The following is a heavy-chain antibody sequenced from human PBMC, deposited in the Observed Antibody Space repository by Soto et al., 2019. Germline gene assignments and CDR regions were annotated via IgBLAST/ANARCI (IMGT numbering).Heavy chain of an antibody. Sequence: PSETLSLTCAVYGGSFSGYYWSWIRQPPGKGLEWIGEINHSGSTNYNPSLKSRVTISVDTSKNQFSLKLSSVTAADTAVYYCARSPATSGTSSDHWGQGTLVTFSS. D-gene: IGHD3-3*01. CDR1: GGSFSGYY. V-gene: IGHV4-34*01. J-gene: IGHJ4*02. CDR3: ARSPATSGTSSDH. CDR2: INHSGST.